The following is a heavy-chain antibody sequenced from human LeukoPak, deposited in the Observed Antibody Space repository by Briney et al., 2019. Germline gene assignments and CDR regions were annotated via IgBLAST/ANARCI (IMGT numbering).Heavy chain of an antibody. CDR2: ISYDGSNK. Sequence: GRSLRLSCAASGFTFSSYAMHWVRQAPGKGLEWVAVISYDGSNKYYADSVKGRFTISRDNSKNTLYLQMNSLRAEDTAVYYCARDYYGSGSSDYWGQETLVTVPS. J-gene: IGHJ4*02. CDR3: ARDYYGSGSSDY. V-gene: IGHV3-30*04. CDR1: GFTFSSYA. D-gene: IGHD3-10*01.